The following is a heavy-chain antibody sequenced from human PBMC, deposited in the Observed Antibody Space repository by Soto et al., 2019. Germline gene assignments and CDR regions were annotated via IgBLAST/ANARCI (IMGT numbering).Heavy chain of an antibody. D-gene: IGHD3-22*01. V-gene: IGHV4-59*02. CDR1: GGSVSSYH. CDR3: ARDLRTDTSGYHLRWFDP. Sequence: SETLSLTCTVSGGSVSSYHWSWVRQPPGKGLEWIGYIFNRGTTDYNPSLKSRVTISVDTSKNQFSLRLSSVTAADTAVYYCARDLRTDTSGYHLRWFDPWGQGTLVTVSS. CDR2: IFNRGTT. J-gene: IGHJ5*02.